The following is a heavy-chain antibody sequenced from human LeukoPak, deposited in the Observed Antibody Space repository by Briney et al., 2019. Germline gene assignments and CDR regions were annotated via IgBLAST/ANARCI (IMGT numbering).Heavy chain of an antibody. CDR1: GASISSTNNF. V-gene: IGHV4-39*07. CDR3: ATCSIPGADAFDI. Sequence: SETLSLTCTVSGASISSTNNFWGWIRQTPGKGLEWIATIYYSVSTYYNPSLKSRLSISVDTSKNQFSLQLNSVTLEDTAVYFCATCSIPGADAFDIWGQGTMVSVSS. CDR2: IYYSVST. D-gene: IGHD1-14*01. J-gene: IGHJ3*02.